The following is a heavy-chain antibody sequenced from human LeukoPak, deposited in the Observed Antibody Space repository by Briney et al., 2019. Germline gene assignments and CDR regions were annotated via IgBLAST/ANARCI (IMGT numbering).Heavy chain of an antibody. CDR2: FDPEDGET. D-gene: IGHD3-10*01. J-gene: IGHJ4*02. V-gene: IGHV1-24*01. CDR1: GYTLTELS. CDR3: ATDILGSGEFDY. Sequence: ASVKVSCKVSGYTLTELSMHWVRQAPGKGLEWMGGFDPEDGETIYAQKFQGRVTMTEDTSTDTAYMELSSLRSEDTAVYYCATDILGSGEFDYWGQGTLVTVSS.